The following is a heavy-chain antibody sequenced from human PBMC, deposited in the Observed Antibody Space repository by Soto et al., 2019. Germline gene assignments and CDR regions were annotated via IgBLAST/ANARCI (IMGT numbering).Heavy chain of an antibody. CDR3: ARVDGSGYYYAH. CDR2: IIPIFGPA. J-gene: IGHJ4*02. D-gene: IGHD3-22*01. Sequence: QVQLVQSGAEVKKPGSSVKVSCKASGGTFSTYTISWVRQAPGQGLEWMGGIIPIFGPADYAQKFQGRVTITADESTSTAYMELSSLRSEDTAVYYCARVDGSGYYYAHWGQGTLVTVSS. CDR1: GGTFSTYT. V-gene: IGHV1-69*01.